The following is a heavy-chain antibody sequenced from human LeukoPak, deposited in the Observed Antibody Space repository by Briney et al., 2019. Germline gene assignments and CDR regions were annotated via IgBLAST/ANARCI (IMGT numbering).Heavy chain of an antibody. D-gene: IGHD1-26*01. V-gene: IGHV4-39*07. CDR1: GGSISSSSYY. J-gene: IGHJ6*03. CDR3: ARGKKGGSYYYYYMDV. CDR2: IYYSGST. Sequence: SETLSLTCTVSGGSISSSSYYWGWIRRPPGKGLEWIGSIYYSGSTYYNPSLKSRVTISVDTSKNQFSLKLSSVTAADTAVYYCARGKKGGSYYYYYMDVWGKGTTVTVSS.